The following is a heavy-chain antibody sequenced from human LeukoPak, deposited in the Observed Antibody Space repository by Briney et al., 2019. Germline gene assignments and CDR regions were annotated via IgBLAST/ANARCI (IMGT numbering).Heavy chain of an antibody. V-gene: IGHV4-39*07. CDR2: INHSGST. CDR1: GDSISSGGNY. D-gene: IGHD3-10*01. J-gene: IGHJ4*02. CDR3: ASRSGSYYNDY. Sequence: SETLSLTCTVSGDSISSGGNYWSWPRQHPGKGLEWIGEINHSGSTNYNPSLKSRVTISVDTSKNQFSLKLSSVTAADTAVYYCASRSGSYYNDYWGQGTLVTVSS.